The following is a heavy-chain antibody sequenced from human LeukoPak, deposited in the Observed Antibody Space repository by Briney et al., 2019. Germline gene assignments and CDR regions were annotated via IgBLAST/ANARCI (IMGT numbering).Heavy chain of an antibody. CDR2: INPNSGGT. V-gene: IGHV1-2*06. D-gene: IGHD2-15*01. CDR3: ARGYCSGGSCYSPLWDY. J-gene: IGHJ4*02. CDR1: GYTFTGYY. Sequence: GASVKVSCKASGYTFTGYYMHWVRQAPGQGLEWMGRINPNSGGTNYAQKFQGRVTMTRDTSISTAYMELSRLRSDDTAVYYCARGYCSGGSCYSPLWDYWGQGTLVTASS.